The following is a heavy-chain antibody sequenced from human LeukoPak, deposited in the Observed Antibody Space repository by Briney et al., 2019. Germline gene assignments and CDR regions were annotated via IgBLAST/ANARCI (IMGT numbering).Heavy chain of an antibody. Sequence: SETLSLTCTVSGDSIRSFYWSWIPQPPGKGLEWVGHIYYSRSTNYNPSLKSRVTISVDMSKNQFSPKMTSVNAADTAVYYCARDPGGSADYWGQGTLVTVSS. V-gene: IGHV4-59*01. CDR2: IYYSRST. CDR3: ARDPGGSADY. D-gene: IGHD2-15*01. J-gene: IGHJ4*02. CDR1: GDSIRSFY.